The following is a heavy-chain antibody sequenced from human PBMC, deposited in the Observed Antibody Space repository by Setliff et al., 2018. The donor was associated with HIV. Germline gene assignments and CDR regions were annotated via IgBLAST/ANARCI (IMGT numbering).Heavy chain of an antibody. J-gene: IGHJ5*02. D-gene: IGHD3-10*01. CDR3: ARDRHSSGLGSYGP. CDR2: IDSSGTT. Sequence: KASETLSLTCTISGGSFGVYRWSWIRQSAGRGLEWIGRIDSSGTTDYKPSHKGRGAISVDTSRNQFSLRGTSVTAAATAVYFCARDRHSSGLGSYGPWGPGILVTVSS. CDR1: GGSFGVYR. V-gene: IGHV4-4*07.